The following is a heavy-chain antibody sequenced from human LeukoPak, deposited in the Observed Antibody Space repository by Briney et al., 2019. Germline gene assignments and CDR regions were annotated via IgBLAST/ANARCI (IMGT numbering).Heavy chain of an antibody. V-gene: IGHV3-23*01. J-gene: IGHJ4*02. D-gene: IGHD2-15*01. CDR1: GFIFGNHA. Sequence: PGGSLRLSCAASGFIFGNHAMSWVRQAPGKGLEWVSTISGSGGSTYYADSVKGRCTIPRDNSKGTLYLQVNSLRADDTAVYYCAKEGGYCSGSSCSDYFDYWGQGSLVTVSS. CDR2: ISGSGGST. CDR3: AKEGGYCSGSSCSDYFDY.